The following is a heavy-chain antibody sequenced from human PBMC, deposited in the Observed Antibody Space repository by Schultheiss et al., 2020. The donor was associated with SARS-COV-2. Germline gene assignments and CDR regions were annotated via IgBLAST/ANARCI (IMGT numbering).Heavy chain of an antibody. CDR1: GFTFSSYW. Sequence: GESLKISCAASGFTFSSYWMHWVRQAPGKGLEWVSSISSSSTIYYADSVKGRFTISRDNAKNSLYLQMNSLRAEDTAVYYCARDGPYSGSSLCYWGQGTLVTVSS. CDR3: ARDGPYSGSSLCY. V-gene: IGHV3-69-1*01. J-gene: IGHJ4*02. CDR2: ISSSSTI. D-gene: IGHD1-26*01.